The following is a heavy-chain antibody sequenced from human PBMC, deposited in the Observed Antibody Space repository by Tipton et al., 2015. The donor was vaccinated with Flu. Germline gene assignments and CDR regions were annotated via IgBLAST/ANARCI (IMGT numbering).Heavy chain of an antibody. CDR1: GFTFSSYG. V-gene: IGHV3-33*01. CDR3: ARKGLPDY. CDR2: IWYDGTKT. J-gene: IGHJ4*02. Sequence: SLRLSCVGSGFTFSSYGMHWVRQSAGKGLEWVAFIWYDGTKTYYGDSVKGRFTISRDNSENTLYLQMNSLRAEDTAVYYCARKGLPDYWGQGTLVTVSS.